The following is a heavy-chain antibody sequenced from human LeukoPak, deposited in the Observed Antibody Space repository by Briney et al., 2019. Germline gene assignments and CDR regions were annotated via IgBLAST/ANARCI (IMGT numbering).Heavy chain of an antibody. CDR2: IKSKTDGGTT. V-gene: IGHV3-15*01. D-gene: IGHD3-9*01. Sequence: GGSLRLSCAVSGFTFSDAWMSWVRQAPGKGLEWVGRIKSKTDGGTTDYAAPVKGRFTISRDDSKNTLYLQMNSLKSEDTAVYYCARVRYDILTGYHFDYWGQGTLVIVSS. CDR3: ARVRYDILTGYHFDY. J-gene: IGHJ4*02. CDR1: GFTFSDAW.